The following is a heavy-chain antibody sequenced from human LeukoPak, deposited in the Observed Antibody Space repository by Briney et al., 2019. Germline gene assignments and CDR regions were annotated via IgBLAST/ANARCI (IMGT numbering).Heavy chain of an antibody. V-gene: IGHV1-69*04. Sequence: SVKVSCKASGGTFSSYAISWVRLAPGQGLEWMGRIIPILGIANYAQKFQGRVTITADKSTSTAYMELSSLRSEDTAVYYCARAPRGFGELLSTYWGQGTLVTVSS. CDR3: ARAPRGFGELLSTY. CDR1: GGTFSSYA. D-gene: IGHD3-10*01. CDR2: IIPILGIA. J-gene: IGHJ4*02.